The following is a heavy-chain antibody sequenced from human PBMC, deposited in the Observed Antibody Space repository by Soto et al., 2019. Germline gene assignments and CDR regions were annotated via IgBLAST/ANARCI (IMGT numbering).Heavy chain of an antibody. Sequence: PSETLSLTCTVSGGSISSGGYYWSWIRQHPGKGLEWIGYIYYSGSTYYNPSLKSRVTISVDTSKNQFSLKLSSVTAADTAVYYCARASITIFGVVIRVNWFDSWGQGTLVTVSS. J-gene: IGHJ5*01. V-gene: IGHV4-31*03. D-gene: IGHD3-3*01. CDR1: GGSISSGGYY. CDR3: ARASITIFGVVIRVNWFDS. CDR2: IYYSGST.